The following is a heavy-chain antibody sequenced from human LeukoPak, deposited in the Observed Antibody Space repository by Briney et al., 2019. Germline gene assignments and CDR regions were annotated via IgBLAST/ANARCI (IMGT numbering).Heavy chain of an antibody. CDR3: AKDVGGATPYDY. Sequence: SGGSLRLSCAASGFTFSSYAMSWVRQAPGKGLEWVSAISGSGGSTYYADSVKGRFTISRDNSKNTLYLQMNSLRAEDTAVYCCAKDVGGATPYDYWGQEPWSPSPQ. CDR2: ISGSGGST. J-gene: IGHJ4*01. D-gene: IGHD1-26*01. V-gene: IGHV3-23*01. CDR1: GFTFSSYA.